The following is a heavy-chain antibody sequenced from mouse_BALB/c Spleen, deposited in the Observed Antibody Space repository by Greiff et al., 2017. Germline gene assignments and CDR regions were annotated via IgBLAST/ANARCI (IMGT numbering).Heavy chain of an antibody. D-gene: IGHD2-1*01. CDR1: GFTFSSYA. CDR2: ISSGGST. V-gene: IGHV5-6-5*01. CDR3: ARVYYGNHSMDY. Sequence: EVKLMESGGGLVKPGGSLKLSCAASGFTFSSYAMSWVRQTPEKRLEWVASISSGGSTYYPDSVKGRFTISRDNARNILYLQMSSLRSEDTAMYYCARVYYGNHSMDYWGQGTSVTVSS. J-gene: IGHJ4*01.